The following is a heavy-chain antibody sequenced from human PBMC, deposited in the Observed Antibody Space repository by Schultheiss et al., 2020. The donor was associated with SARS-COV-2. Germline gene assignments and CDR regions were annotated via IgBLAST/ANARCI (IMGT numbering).Heavy chain of an antibody. J-gene: IGHJ4*02. CDR2: IYYSGST. CDR3: ARTDAGLKA. CDR1: GGSISGFY. Sequence: SETLSLTCTVSGGSISGFYWSWIRQPPGKGLEWIAYIYYSGSTNYNPSLQSRVTISVDTSKNQFSLRLNSVTAADTAVYYCARTDAGLKAWGQGTLVTVSS. V-gene: IGHV4-59*01. D-gene: IGHD5-24*01.